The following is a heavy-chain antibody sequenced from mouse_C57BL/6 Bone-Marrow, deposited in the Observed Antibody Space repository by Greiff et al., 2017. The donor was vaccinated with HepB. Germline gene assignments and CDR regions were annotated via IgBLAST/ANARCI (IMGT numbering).Heavy chain of an antibody. Sequence: VQLQESGAELVRPGASVTLSCKASGYTFTDYEMHWVKQTPVHGLEWIGAIDPETGGTAYNQKFKGKAILTADKSSRTAYMELRSLTSEDSAVYYCTRVRTSYIDYWGQGTTLTVSS. CDR2: IDPETGGT. CDR3: TRVRTSYIDY. CDR1: GYTFTDYE. V-gene: IGHV1-15*01. D-gene: IGHD1-1*01. J-gene: IGHJ2*01.